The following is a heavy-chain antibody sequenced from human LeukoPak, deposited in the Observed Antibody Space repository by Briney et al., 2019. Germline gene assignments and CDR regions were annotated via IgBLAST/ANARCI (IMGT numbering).Heavy chain of an antibody. J-gene: IGHJ5*02. Sequence: KPSESLSLXCTVSGGSSSSYYWSWIRQPPGKGLESIGYIYYSGSTNYNPSLKSRVTISVDTSKNQFSLKLSSVTAADTAVYYCARGVVVAATHFGWFDPWGQGTLVTVSS. D-gene: IGHD2-15*01. CDR3: ARGVVVAATHFGWFDP. CDR1: GGSSSSYY. CDR2: IYYSGST. V-gene: IGHV4-59*01.